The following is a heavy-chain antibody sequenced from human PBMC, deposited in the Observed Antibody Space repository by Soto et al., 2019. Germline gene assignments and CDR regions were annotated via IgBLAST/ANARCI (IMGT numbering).Heavy chain of an antibody. V-gene: IGHV3-53*02. Sequence: EEQLVETGGKLVQPGGSLRLSCVVSGFTVSSNYMSWVRQAPGGGLEWVSSIYGGGDTFYADSVKGRCTISKDSSQNTLYLQMSSLKADDSAVYYCARDRWGWEKGGYPHSNGMIVWGQGTTVTVSS. D-gene: IGHD5-12*01. CDR3: ARDRWGWEKGGYPHSNGMIV. J-gene: IGHJ3*01. CDR2: IYGGGDT. CDR1: GFTVSSNY.